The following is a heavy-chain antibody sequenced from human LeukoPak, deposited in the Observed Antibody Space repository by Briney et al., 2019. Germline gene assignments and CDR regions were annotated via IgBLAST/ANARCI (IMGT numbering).Heavy chain of an antibody. Sequence: GGSLRLSCAASGFTFSSYSMNWVRQAPGKGLEWVSYISSSSSTIYYADSVKGRFTISRDNAKNSLYLQMNSLRAVDTAVYYCARDRRVSDCSSTSCFQRFDYWGQGTLVTVSS. J-gene: IGHJ4*02. D-gene: IGHD2-2*01. CDR1: GFTFSSYS. CDR3: ARDRRVSDCSSTSCFQRFDY. CDR2: ISSSSSTI. V-gene: IGHV3-48*01.